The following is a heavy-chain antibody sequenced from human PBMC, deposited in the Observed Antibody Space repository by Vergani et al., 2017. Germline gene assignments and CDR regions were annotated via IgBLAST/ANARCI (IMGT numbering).Heavy chain of an antibody. D-gene: IGHD6-13*01. CDR3: AKFFLAAAGTALSY. CDR2: ISGSGGST. V-gene: IGHV3-23*04. J-gene: IGHJ4*02. Sequence: VQLVESGGNVVQSGTSLRLSCAASGFTFSSYAMSWVRQAPGKGLEWVSAISGSGGSTYYADSVKGRFTISRDNSKNTLYLQMNSLRAEDTAVYYCAKFFLAAAGTALSYWGQGTLVTVSS. CDR1: GFTFSSYA.